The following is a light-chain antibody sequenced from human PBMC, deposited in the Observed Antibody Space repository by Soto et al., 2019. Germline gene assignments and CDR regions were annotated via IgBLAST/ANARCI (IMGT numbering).Light chain of an antibody. J-gene: IGKJ1*01. V-gene: IGKV1-39*01. CDR1: QDIAIY. Sequence: IQLTQSPSSLSASVGDRVTITCRASQDIAIYLAWYQQKPGEAPKLLIYAASSLQTGVPSRFSGSGSGTDFTLTISSLQREDFATYYCQQAYGAPPTFGQGTKVDIK. CDR2: AAS. CDR3: QQAYGAPPT.